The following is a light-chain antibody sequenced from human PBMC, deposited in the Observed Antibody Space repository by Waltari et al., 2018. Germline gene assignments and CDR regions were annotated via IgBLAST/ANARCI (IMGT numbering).Light chain of an antibody. CDR2: EVT. J-gene: IGLJ2*01. Sequence: QPALTQPPSASGSPGQPAPISCTGTNRTVVGYNYFSWYQQHPGEAPKLMIYEVTKRPSGVPDRVSGSKSDNTASLTVSGLQAEDEADYYCSSFSGSNNYNVVFGGGTKLTVL. CDR3: SSFSGSNNYNVV. V-gene: IGLV2-8*01. CDR1: NRTVVGYNY.